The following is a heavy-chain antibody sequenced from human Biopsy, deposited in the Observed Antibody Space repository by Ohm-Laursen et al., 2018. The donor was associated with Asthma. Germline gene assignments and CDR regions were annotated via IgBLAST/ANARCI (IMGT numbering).Heavy chain of an antibody. J-gene: IGHJ4*02. CDR2: IHYSGST. D-gene: IGHD2-15*01. Sequence: SDTLSLTCPVSGVSIRSYYWTWIRQPPGKGLEWIGNIHYSGSTYSNPSLKSRVTISVDTSKKQISLRLSSVIAADTAVYYCAGFCSGGSCPDHWGQGTLVTVSS. V-gene: IGHV4-59*07. CDR1: GVSIRSYY. CDR3: AGFCSGGSCPDH.